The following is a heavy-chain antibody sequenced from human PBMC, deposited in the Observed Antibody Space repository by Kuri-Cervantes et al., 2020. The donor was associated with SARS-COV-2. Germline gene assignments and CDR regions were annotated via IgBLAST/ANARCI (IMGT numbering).Heavy chain of an antibody. CDR3: ARGPDCSSTSCYLGFDY. J-gene: IGHJ4*02. V-gene: IGHV3-53*01. CDR2: IYSGGST. D-gene: IGHD2-2*01. Sequence: ETLSLTCAASGFTVSSNYMSWVRQAPGKGLEWVSVIYSGGSTYYADSVKGRFTISRDNSKNTLYLQMNSLRAEDTAVYYCARGPDCSSTSCYLGFDYWGQGTLVTVFS. CDR1: GFTVSSNY.